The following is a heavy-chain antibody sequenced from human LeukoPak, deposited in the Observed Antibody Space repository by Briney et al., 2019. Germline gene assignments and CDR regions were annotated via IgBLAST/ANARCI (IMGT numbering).Heavy chain of an antibody. J-gene: IGHJ4*02. Sequence: GGSLRLSCAASGFTFSSYSMNWVRQAPGKGLEWVSYISSSSTIYYADSVKGRFTISRDNAKNSLYLQMNSLRAEDTAVYYCARPLRGGSFQYYFDYWGQGTLVTVSS. D-gene: IGHD1-26*01. CDR3: ARPLRGGSFQYYFDY. V-gene: IGHV3-48*04. CDR1: GFTFSSYS. CDR2: ISSSSTI.